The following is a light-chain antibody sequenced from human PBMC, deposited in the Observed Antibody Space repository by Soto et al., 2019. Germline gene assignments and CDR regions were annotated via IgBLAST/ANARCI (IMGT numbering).Light chain of an antibody. CDR2: WAS. CDR3: QQYDSSPRT. Sequence: DIVMTQSPDSLAVSLGERATINCKSSQSLLYSFDNMNYLALYQHKPGQPPRVLISWASTRESGVPDRFSGRGSGTDFTLAIRSLQAEDVAVYYCQQYDSSPRTFGQGTKVEVK. V-gene: IGKV4-1*01. CDR1: QSLLYSFDNMNY. J-gene: IGKJ1*01.